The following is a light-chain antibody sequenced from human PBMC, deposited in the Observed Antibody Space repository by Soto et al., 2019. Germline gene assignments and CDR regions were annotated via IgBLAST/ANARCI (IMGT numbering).Light chain of an antibody. Sequence: DIQMTQSPSSLSASVGDRVTITCRASQSISSYLNWYQQKPGKAPKLLIYAASSLQSGVPSRFSGIGSGTYFTLTISSLQPEDFATYYCQQSYSTPWTFGQGTKLEIK. V-gene: IGKV1-39*01. CDR3: QQSYSTPWT. CDR2: AAS. CDR1: QSISSY. J-gene: IGKJ1*01.